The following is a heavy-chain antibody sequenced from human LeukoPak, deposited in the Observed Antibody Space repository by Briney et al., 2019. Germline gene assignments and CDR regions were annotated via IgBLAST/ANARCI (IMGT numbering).Heavy chain of an antibody. J-gene: IGHJ3*02. CDR1: GGSISSMTYY. CDR2: VYHSGST. CDR3: ARRGVGVIVSNDAFAT. D-gene: IGHD2-21*01. Sequence: SETLSLTCTVSGGSISSMTYYWGWIRQPPGKGLEWIGNVYHSGSTYYNPSLESRVTISIDTSRNQFSLKLSSVTAADTAVYYCARRGVGVIVSNDAFATWGRGTMVTVSS. V-gene: IGHV4-39*01.